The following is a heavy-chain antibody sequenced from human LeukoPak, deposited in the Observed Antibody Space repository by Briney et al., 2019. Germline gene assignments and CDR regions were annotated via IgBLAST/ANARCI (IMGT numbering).Heavy chain of an antibody. D-gene: IGHD6-13*01. V-gene: IGHV3-30*02. CDR1: GFIFSGYG. CDR2: IRYEGSNK. J-gene: IGHJ4*02. Sequence: GGSLRLSCAASGFIFSGYGMHWVRQAPGKGLQWVTFIRYEGSNKYYADSVKGRFTISRDNSKNALYLQMNSLRVEDTAVYYCAKESDVAAAGIDYWGQGTLVTVSS. CDR3: AKESDVAAAGIDY.